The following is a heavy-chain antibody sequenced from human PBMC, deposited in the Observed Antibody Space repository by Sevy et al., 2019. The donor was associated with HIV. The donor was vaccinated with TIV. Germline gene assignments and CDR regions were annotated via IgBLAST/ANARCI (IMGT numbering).Heavy chain of an antibody. Sequence: GGSLRLSCAASGFTFSSNWMTWVRHAPGKGLEWVANVKQDMSEKYYADSVKGRFTISRDNAKNLLFLQMNSLRDEDTAVYYCARAQQVTMLVVIGGLYFDLWGQGTLVTVSS. CDR1: GFTFSSNW. D-gene: IGHD3-3*01. J-gene: IGHJ4*02. CDR2: VKQDMSEK. V-gene: IGHV3-7*01. CDR3: ARAQQVTMLVVIGGLYFDL.